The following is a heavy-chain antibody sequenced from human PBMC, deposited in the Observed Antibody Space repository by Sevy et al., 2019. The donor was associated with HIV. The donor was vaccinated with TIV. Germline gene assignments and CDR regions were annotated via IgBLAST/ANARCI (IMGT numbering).Heavy chain of an antibody. V-gene: IGHV3-21*01. D-gene: IGHD1-26*01. CDR1: GFNFIFYN. Sequence: GGSLRLSCVASGFNFIFYNMSWVRQAPGKGLEWVSFISTSSPRRSYVYYADSVKGRFTVSRDNAKNSLYLQMNSLRAEDTGVYYCARGSYFDNWGQGTLVTVSS. CDR3: ARGSYFDN. J-gene: IGHJ4*02. CDR2: ISTSSPRRSYV.